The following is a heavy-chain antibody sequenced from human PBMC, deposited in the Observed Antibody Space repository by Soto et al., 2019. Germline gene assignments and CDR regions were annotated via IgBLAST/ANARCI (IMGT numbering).Heavy chain of an antibody. J-gene: IGHJ4*02. CDR1: GFTFRSYA. V-gene: IGHV3-30-3*01. CDR3: ARDSARAY. Sequence: QVQLAESGGGVVQPGRSLRLSCAASGFTFRSYAMHWVRQAPGKGLEWVAVISYDENTKHYADSVKGRFTISRDNSKNTLYLHMNSLRAEDTAVYYCARDSARAYWGQGTLVTVSS. CDR2: ISYDENTK.